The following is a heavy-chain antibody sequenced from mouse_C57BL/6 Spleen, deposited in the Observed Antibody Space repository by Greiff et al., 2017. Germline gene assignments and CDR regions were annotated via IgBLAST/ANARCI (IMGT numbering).Heavy chain of an antibody. V-gene: IGHV1-74*01. CDR1: GYTFTSYW. D-gene: IGHD1-1*01. CDR3: AIETRCGSSCGSFAY. CDR2: IHPSGSDT. Sequence: QVQLQQPGAELVKPGASVKVSCKASGYTFTSYWMHWVKQRPGQGLEWIGRIHPSGSDTNYNQKFKGKATLTVDKSSSTAYMQLLSLTSADSAVYYCAIETRCGSSCGSFAYWGQGTLVTVSS. J-gene: IGHJ3*01.